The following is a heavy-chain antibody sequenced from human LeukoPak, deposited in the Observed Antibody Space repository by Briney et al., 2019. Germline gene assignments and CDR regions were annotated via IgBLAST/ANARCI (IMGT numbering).Heavy chain of an antibody. CDR3: ATIKRGNIFGYFDF. CDR1: GASMNTHY. D-gene: IGHD5-18*01. Sequence: SETLSLTCAVSGASMNTHYWSWIRQPPGKGLEWIGYMLDTVTTKDNPSLRSRFTLSADTSKNQFSLRLTSVTAADTAVYYCATIKRGNIFGYFDFWGQGIPVTVSS. CDR2: MLDTVTT. V-gene: IGHV4-59*11. J-gene: IGHJ4*02.